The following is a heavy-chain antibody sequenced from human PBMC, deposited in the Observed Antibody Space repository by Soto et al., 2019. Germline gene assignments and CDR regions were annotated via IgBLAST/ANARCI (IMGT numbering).Heavy chain of an antibody. CDR3: ARSGAGSGWL. J-gene: IGHJ4*02. CDR2: IYYSGST. V-gene: IGHV4-61*01. D-gene: IGHD6-19*01. CDR1: GGSVSSGHYY. Sequence: QVQLQESGPGLVRPSETLSLTCAVSGGSVSSGHYYWSWSRQPPGKGLEWIGFIYYSGSTNYNPSLKSRVTISVDTSKNQFSLKMSSVPAADTAVYYCARSGAGSGWLGGQGTLVTVSS.